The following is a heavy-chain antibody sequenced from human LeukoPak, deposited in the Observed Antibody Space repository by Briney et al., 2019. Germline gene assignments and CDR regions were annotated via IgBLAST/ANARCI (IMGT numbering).Heavy chain of an antibody. CDR2: ISYGDGGT. J-gene: IGHJ4*02. V-gene: IGHV3-23*01. CDR1: GFTFSNYA. Sequence: PGGSLRLSCETSGFTFSNYAMSWVRQAPGRGLEWVSGISYGDGGTYYADSVKGRFTISRDNSKNTLYLQMNSLRAEDTAVYYCAKDLPYITMIVVDAGVFDYWGQGTLVTVSS. D-gene: IGHD3-22*01. CDR3: AKDLPYITMIVVDAGVFDY.